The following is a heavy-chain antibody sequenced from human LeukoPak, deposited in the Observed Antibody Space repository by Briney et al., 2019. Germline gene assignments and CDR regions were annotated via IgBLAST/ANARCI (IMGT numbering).Heavy chain of an antibody. V-gene: IGHV3-15*01. CDR2: IKSKTDGGTT. J-gene: IGHJ4*02. D-gene: IGHD5-18*01. CDR3: TTDFMGYSYGYYFDY. Sequence: KPGGSLILSCAASGFTFSNAWMSWVRQAPGKGLEWVGRIKSKTDGGTTDYAAPVKGRFTISRDDSKNTLYLQMNSLKTEDTAVYYCTTDFMGYSYGYYFDYWGQGTLVTVSS. CDR1: GFTFSNAW.